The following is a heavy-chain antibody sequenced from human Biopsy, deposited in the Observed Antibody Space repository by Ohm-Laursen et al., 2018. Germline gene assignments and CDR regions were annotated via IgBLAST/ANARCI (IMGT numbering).Heavy chain of an antibody. D-gene: IGHD4-11*01. Sequence: SLRLSCAASGFTFTSYAMHWVRQAPGKGLEWVAVISYDGSGEYYADSLQGRFIISRDNPKNTVDLQMNSLRAEDTAVYFCARDGKRWDYSTYFSWHFDLWGRGTLVTVSS. CDR1: GFTFTSYA. J-gene: IGHJ2*01. CDR2: ISYDGSGE. CDR3: ARDGKRWDYSTYFSWHFDL. V-gene: IGHV3-30*03.